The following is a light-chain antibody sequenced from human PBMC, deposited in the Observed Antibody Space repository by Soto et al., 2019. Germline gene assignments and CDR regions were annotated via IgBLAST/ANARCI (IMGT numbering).Light chain of an antibody. CDR2: AAS. V-gene: IGKV1-39*01. Sequence: DIQMTQSPSSLSASVGDRVTITCRASQTISTYLNWYQHKPDKAPKLLIYAASNLQSGVPSRFSGSGSGTDFTLTISSLQPEDFAAYYCQQSYTNPYTFGQGTKLEIK. CDR3: QQSYTNPYT. CDR1: QTISTY. J-gene: IGKJ2*01.